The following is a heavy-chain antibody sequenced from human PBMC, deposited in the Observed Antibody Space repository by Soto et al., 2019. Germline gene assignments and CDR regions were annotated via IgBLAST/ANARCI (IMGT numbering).Heavy chain of an antibody. J-gene: IGHJ4*02. CDR2: IKSKTDGGTT. D-gene: IGHD3-16*02. CDR3: TTDYDYIWGSYPYDY. V-gene: IGHV3-15*01. CDR1: GFTFSNAW. Sequence: PGGSLRLSCAASGFTFSNAWMSWVRQAPGKGLEWVGRIKSKTDGGTTDYAAPVKGRFTISRDDSKNTLYLQMNSLKTEDTAVYYCTTDYDYIWGSYPYDYWGQGTLVTVSS.